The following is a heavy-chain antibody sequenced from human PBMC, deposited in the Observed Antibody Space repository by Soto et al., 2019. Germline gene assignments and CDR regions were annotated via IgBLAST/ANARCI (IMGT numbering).Heavy chain of an antibody. D-gene: IGHD6-19*01. V-gene: IGHV1-18*01. CDR1: GYTFTSYG. J-gene: IGHJ5*02. Sequence: ASVNVSCKASGYTFTSYGISWVRQAPGQGLEWMGWISAYNGNTNYAQKLQGRVTMTTDTSTSTAYMELRSLRSDDTAVYYCARDPSAVADTGVNWFDPWGQGTLVTVSS. CDR3: ARDPSAVADTGVNWFDP. CDR2: ISAYNGNT.